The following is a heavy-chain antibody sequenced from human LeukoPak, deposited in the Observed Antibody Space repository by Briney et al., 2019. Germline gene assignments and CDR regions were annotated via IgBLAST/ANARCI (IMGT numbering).Heavy chain of an antibody. J-gene: IGHJ3*02. D-gene: IGHD3-22*01. CDR1: GYSISSGYY. Sequence: SETLSLTCTVSGYSISSGYYWGWIRQPPGKGLEWIGIIYHSGTTYYNPSLKSRVTISVDTSKNQFSLKLSSVTAADTAVYYCARTTETYYYDSGDAFDIWGQGTMVTVSS. CDR3: ARTTETYYYDSGDAFDI. V-gene: IGHV4-38-2*02. CDR2: IYHSGTT.